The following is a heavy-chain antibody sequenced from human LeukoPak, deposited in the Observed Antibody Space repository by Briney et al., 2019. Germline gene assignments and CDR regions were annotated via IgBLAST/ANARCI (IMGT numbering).Heavy chain of an antibody. CDR3: ARGNRGVAAAGDYLDY. V-gene: IGHV1-46*01. CDR1: GYTFTSYY. D-gene: IGHD6-13*01. Sequence: ASVKVSCKASGYTFTSYYMHWVRQAPGQGLEWMGIINPSGGSTSYAQKFQGRVTMTRDMSTSTVYMELSSLRSEDTAVYYCARGNRGVAAAGDYLDYWGQGTLVTVSS. J-gene: IGHJ4*02. CDR2: INPSGGST.